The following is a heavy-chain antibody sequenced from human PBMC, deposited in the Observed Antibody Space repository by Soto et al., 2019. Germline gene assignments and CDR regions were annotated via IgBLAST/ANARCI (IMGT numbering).Heavy chain of an antibody. Sequence: GGSQSLSCAASGFNFRSYSMNWVRQAPGKGLEWVSYISSSSSTIYYADSVKGRFTISRDNAKNSLYLQMNSLRDEDTAVYYCARCSGGSCYSPYYYYGMDVWGQGTTVTVSS. V-gene: IGHV3-48*02. J-gene: IGHJ6*02. CDR3: ARCSGGSCYSPYYYYGMDV. CDR2: ISSSSSTI. D-gene: IGHD2-15*01. CDR1: GFNFRSYS.